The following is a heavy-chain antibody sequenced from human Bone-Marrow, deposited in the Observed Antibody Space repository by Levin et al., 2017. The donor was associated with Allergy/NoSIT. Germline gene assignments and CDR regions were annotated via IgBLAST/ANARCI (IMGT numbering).Heavy chain of an antibody. J-gene: IGHJ4*02. CDR2: IRDGGGAT. CDR1: GFTLSSLT. V-gene: IGHV3-23*01. CDR3: AKPDGPDY. Sequence: HPGGSLRLSCAASGFTLSSLTMSWVRQAPGKGLEWVSAIRDGGGATFYAASVKGRFTISRDNSKNTLYLQMNSLRAEDTAVYYCAKPDGPDYWGQGTLVTVSS.